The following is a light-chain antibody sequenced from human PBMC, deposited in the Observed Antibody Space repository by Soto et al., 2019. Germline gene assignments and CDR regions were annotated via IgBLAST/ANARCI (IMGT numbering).Light chain of an antibody. CDR3: QQYNKWPPVT. Sequence: EIVMTQSPATLSLSPGETATLSCRASHSVGNKLDWYQQKPGQAPRLLIYGASTGATGLPARFSGSGSGTEFTLTISSLQSEDFGGYYCQQYNKWPPVTFGQGNKLGIK. CDR2: GAS. J-gene: IGKJ2*01. CDR1: HSVGNK. V-gene: IGKV3-15*01.